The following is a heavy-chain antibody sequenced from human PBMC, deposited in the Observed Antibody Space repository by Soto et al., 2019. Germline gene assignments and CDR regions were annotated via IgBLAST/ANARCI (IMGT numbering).Heavy chain of an antibody. CDR1: GGTFSSYA. J-gene: IGHJ5*02. CDR2: IIPIFGTA. V-gene: IGHV1-69*01. Sequence: QVQLVQSGAEVKKPGSSVKVSCKASGGTFSSYAISWVRQAPGQGLEWMGGIIPIFGTANYAQKFQGRVTITADESTSTDYMELSSLRSEDTAVYYCARGRVAAAGGGPLDDHWGQGTLVTVSS. D-gene: IGHD6-13*01. CDR3: ARGRVAAAGGGPLDDH.